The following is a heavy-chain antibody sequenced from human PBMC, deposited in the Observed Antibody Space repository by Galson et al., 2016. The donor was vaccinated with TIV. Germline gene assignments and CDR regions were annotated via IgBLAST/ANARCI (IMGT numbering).Heavy chain of an antibody. V-gene: IGHV4-30-4*08. J-gene: IGHJ6*02. CDR3: VRVVGNYYYGMDV. Sequence: TLSLTCSVFGGSISNGDHYWSWIRQPPGKGLEWIGFIYYSGSTHYNPSLQRRVTILVDRSKNQFSLKLSSVTAADTAMYYCVRVVGNYYYGMDVWGQGTTVTVSS. CDR2: IYYSGST. CDR1: GGSISNGDHY. D-gene: IGHD1-1*01.